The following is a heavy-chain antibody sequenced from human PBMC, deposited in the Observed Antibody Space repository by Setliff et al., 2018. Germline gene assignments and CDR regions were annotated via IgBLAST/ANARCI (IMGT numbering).Heavy chain of an antibody. D-gene: IGHD2-15*01. CDR2: IHTGST. J-gene: IGHJ4*02. CDR1: GGSISSYY. CDR3: ARGLNTESWTPLY. Sequence: PSETLSLTCTVSGGSISSYYWSWIRQPPGKGLEWIGQIHTGSTNYNPSLRSRVTMSVDRSRNQFSLTLRSVTAADMAVYYCARGLNTESWTPLYWSPGTLVTVSS. V-gene: IGHV4-4*08.